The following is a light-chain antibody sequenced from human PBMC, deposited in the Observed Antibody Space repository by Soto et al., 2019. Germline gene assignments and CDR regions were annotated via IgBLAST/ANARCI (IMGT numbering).Light chain of an antibody. J-gene: IGKJ5*01. V-gene: IGKV3-11*01. Sequence: EIVLTQSPATLSLSPGERATLSCRASQSVSSYLAWYQQKPGQAPRLLIYDASNRATGIPARFSGSGSGTDFTLTLSSLEPEDFAVYYCQQRSSTFGQGTRLEIK. CDR1: QSVSSY. CDR3: QQRSST. CDR2: DAS.